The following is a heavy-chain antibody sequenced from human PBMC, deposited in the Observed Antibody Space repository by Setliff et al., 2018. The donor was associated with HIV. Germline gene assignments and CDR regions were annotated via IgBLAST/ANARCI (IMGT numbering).Heavy chain of an antibody. V-gene: IGHV3-48*01. CDR1: GFNFRNAW. J-gene: IGHJ4*02. D-gene: IGHD4-17*01. CDR3: ARGLDYGNYVRYFDY. Sequence: GGSLRLSCGASGFNFRNAWMSWVRQAPGKGLEWVSYISSSGSTIYYADSVKGRFTISRDNSKNTLYLQMNSLRAEDTAVYYCARGLDYGNYVRYFDYWGQGTLVTVSS. CDR2: ISSSGSTI.